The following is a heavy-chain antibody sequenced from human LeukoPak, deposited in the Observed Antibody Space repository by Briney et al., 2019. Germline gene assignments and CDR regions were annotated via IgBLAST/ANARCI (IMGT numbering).Heavy chain of an antibody. CDR3: ARLLVVRGYCSSTSCYTGYNWFDP. CDR2: IYPGDSDT. Sequence: GESLKISCKGSGYSFTSYWIGWVRQMPGKGLEWMGIIYPGDSDTRYSPSFQGQVTISADKSISTAYLQWSSLRASDTAMYYCARLLVVRGYCSSTSCYTGYNWFDPWGQGTLVTVSS. D-gene: IGHD2-2*02. V-gene: IGHV5-51*01. J-gene: IGHJ5*02. CDR1: GYSFTSYW.